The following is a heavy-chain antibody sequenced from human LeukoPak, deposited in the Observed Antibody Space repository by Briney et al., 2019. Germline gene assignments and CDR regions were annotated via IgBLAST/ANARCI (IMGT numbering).Heavy chain of an antibody. D-gene: IGHD6-13*01. V-gene: IGHV3-66*01. Sequence: GGSLRLSCSVSGFTISSHYMAWVRQVPGKGPEWVSLIHSGGSTYYADSVKGRFTISRDNSKNTVYLQMNSLRDEDTAVFYCARWGHISTWNVDGMDVWGQGTSVTVSS. CDR3: ARWGHISTWNVDGMDV. CDR1: GFTISSHY. CDR2: IHSGGST. J-gene: IGHJ6*02.